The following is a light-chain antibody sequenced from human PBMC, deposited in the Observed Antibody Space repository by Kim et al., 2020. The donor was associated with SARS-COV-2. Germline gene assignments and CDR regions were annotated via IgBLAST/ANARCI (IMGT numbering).Light chain of an antibody. CDR2: DVS. V-gene: IGLV2-14*03. CDR1: SSEVGTYNY. Sequence: GQSIAKSCTGTSSEVGTYNYVSWYQHHTGKAPKLLFYDVSERPSGVTNRFSGAKSGDTASLTISGLQAEDEADYYCSSYATSRSYVFGTGTKVTVL. J-gene: IGLJ1*01. CDR3: SSYATSRSYV.